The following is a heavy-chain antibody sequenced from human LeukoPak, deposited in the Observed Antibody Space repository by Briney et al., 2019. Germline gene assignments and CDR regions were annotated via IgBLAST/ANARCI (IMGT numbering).Heavy chain of an antibody. J-gene: IGHJ4*02. Sequence: PSETLSLTCTVSGGSIGSSSYYWVWIRQPPGKGLEWIGSLYYTGITYYNPSLKSRVTISVDTSKNQFSLNLTSVTAADTAVYYCARSLTDYSSGWYFDCWGQGTLVTVSS. CDR1: GGSIGSSSYY. CDR2: LYYTGIT. V-gene: IGHV4-39*01. CDR3: ARSLTDYSSGWYFDC. D-gene: IGHD6-19*01.